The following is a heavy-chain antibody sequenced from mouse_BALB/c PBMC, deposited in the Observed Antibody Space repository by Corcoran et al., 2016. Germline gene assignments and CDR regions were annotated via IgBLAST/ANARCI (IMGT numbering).Heavy chain of an antibody. Sequence: QVTLKESGPGILQPSQTLSLTCSFSGFSLSTSGMGVSWIRQPSGKGLEWLAHIYWDDDNRYNPSLKSRLTISKDTSRNQVFLKITSVDTADTATYYCARSMITTTEFAYWGQGTLVTVSA. CDR1: GFSLSTSGMG. V-gene: IGHV8-12*01. CDR2: IYWDDDN. D-gene: IGHD2-4*01. CDR3: ARSMITTTEFAY. J-gene: IGHJ3*01.